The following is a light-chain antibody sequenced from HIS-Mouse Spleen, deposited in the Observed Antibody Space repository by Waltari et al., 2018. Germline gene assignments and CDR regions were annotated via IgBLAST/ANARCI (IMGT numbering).Light chain of an antibody. CDR3: SSYTSSSTV. CDR1: SSDAGSYNR. V-gene: IGLV2-18*02. CDR2: EVS. J-gene: IGLJ1*01. Sequence: QSALTQPPSVSGSPGQSVTISCTGTSSDAGSYNRVSCYQQPPGPAPKLMIYEVSNRPSGVPDRFSGSKSGNTASLTISGLQAEDEADYYCSSYTSSSTVFGTGTKVTVL.